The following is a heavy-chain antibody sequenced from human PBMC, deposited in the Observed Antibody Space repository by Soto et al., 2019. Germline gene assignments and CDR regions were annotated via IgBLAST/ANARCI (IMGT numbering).Heavy chain of an antibody. CDR3: ATANTTCPGCYS. D-gene: IGHD2-2*01. Sequence: QVQLQESGPGLVKPSETLSLTCIVSGVSISSGYCTWIRQPPGKGLEWIGYISHNGLRHYRASLQSRLTMSVGTSKNQFSLNLTSVTAADTAIYYCATANTTCPGCYSWGQGTLVTVSS. CDR1: GVSISSGY. J-gene: IGHJ5*02. CDR2: ISHNGLR. V-gene: IGHV4-59*01.